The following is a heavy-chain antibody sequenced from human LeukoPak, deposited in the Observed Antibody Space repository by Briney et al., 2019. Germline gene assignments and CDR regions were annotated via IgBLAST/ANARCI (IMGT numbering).Heavy chain of an antibody. CDR2: IYYSGDT. J-gene: IGHJ6*03. D-gene: IGHD5-12*01. CDR1: DGAIAGYS. V-gene: IGHV4-59*04. Sequence: SETLSLTCTVSDGAIAGYSWSWIRQAPGKGLEWIGYIYYSGDTYYNPSLKSRVTISVDTSKNQFSLKLSSVTAADTAVYYCATLRSRGYSGYGYMDVWGKGTTVTVSS. CDR3: ATLRSRGYSGYGYMDV.